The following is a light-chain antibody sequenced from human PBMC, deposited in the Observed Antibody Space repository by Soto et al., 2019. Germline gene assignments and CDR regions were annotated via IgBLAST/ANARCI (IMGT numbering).Light chain of an antibody. CDR1: QTISTC. CDR2: AAS. J-gene: IGKJ1*01. V-gene: IGKV1-39*01. Sequence: DIQMTQFPSSLSASVGDRVTITCRASQTISTCLNWYQQIPGTAPKLLIYAASNLESGVPSRFSGSGSGTYFTLTISSLQPEDFATYYCQQCLTTPRTFGQGTRVEI. CDR3: QQCLTTPRT.